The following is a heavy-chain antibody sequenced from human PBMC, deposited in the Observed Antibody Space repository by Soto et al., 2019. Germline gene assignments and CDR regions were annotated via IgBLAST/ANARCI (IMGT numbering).Heavy chain of an antibody. Sequence: SETLSLTCAVYGGYFSGYYWSWIRQPPGKGLEWIGEINHSGSTNYNPSLKSRVTISVDTSKNQFSLKLSSVTAADTAVYYCARALDIVVVVAATQKAHVTWLDPWGQGTLVTVSS. CDR2: INHSGST. D-gene: IGHD2-15*01. V-gene: IGHV4-34*01. CDR1: GGYFSGYY. J-gene: IGHJ5*02. CDR3: ARALDIVVVVAATQKAHVTWLDP.